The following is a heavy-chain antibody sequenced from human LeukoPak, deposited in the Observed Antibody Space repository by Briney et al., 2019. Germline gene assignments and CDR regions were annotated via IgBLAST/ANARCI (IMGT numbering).Heavy chain of an antibody. V-gene: IGHV1-2*02. Sequence: APVKVSGKAAGATFTGYYIHWVRQAPGQGLEWMGWINRDSGATDYAHKVQDRVTMTWDTSISTAYLDLGSLTSDDTAVYYCASAPDSNHCDFWGQGTLVTVSS. CDR2: INRDSGAT. D-gene: IGHD6-6*01. CDR3: ASAPDSNHCDF. J-gene: IGHJ4*02. CDR1: GATFTGYY.